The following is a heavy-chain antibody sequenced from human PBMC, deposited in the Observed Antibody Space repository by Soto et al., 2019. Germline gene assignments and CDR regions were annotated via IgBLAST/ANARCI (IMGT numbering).Heavy chain of an antibody. D-gene: IGHD3-9*01. J-gene: IGHJ4*02. Sequence: EVNLLESGGGLIQPGGSLRLSCAASGFTFSSFGMSWVRQAPGKGLEWVSAISGDGAGTYYADSVRGRFTISRDNSKNTLYLQMNSLRAEDTAVYFCARHYDVLAGSLAHFDYGGPGTLVTVSS. CDR1: GFTFSSFG. V-gene: IGHV3-23*01. CDR3: ARHYDVLAGSLAHFDY. CDR2: ISGDGAGT.